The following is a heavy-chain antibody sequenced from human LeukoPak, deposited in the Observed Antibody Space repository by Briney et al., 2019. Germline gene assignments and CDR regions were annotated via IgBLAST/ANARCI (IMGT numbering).Heavy chain of an antibody. CDR2: ISGSGGST. D-gene: IGHD2-2*01. CDR1: GFTFSNYA. J-gene: IGHJ6*03. CDR3: AKDFRVIVVMYYMDV. V-gene: IGHV3-23*01. Sequence: PGGSLRLSCAASGFTFSNYAMSWVRQAPGKGLEWVSAISGSGGSTYYADSVKGRFTISRDNSKNTLSLQMNSLRAGDTAVYYCAKDFRVIVVMYYMDVWGKGTTVTVSS.